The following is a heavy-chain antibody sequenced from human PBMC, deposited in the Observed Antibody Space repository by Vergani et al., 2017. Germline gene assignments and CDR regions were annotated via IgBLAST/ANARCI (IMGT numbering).Heavy chain of an antibody. J-gene: IGHJ4*02. D-gene: IGHD6-13*01. Sequence: QVQLQESGPGVVKPSQTLSLTCTVSGASMSSVGYYWTCFRLSAGKRLQWIGDILVSWTANYNPSFQGRVSRSVATSKNQFSLTLSAVNATDKAVYYCERGSRAAGYRGPDFRGQGTRVTVYS. CDR2: ILVSWTA. CDR3: ERGSRAAGYRGPDF. V-gene: IGHV4-61*09. CDR1: GASMSSVGYY.